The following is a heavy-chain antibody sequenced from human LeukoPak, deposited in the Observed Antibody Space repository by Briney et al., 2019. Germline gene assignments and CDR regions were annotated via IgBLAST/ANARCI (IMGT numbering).Heavy chain of an antibody. J-gene: IGHJ4*02. D-gene: IGHD3-22*01. CDR3: ARDQLHYYDSSLELGY. CDR2: INHSGST. V-gene: IGHV4-34*01. Sequence: SETLSLTCAVYGGSFSGYYWSWIRQPPGKGLEWIGEINHSGSTNYNPSLKSRVTISVDTSKNQFSLKLSSVTAADTAVYYCARDQLHYYDSSLELGYWGQGTLVTVSS. CDR1: GGSFSGYY.